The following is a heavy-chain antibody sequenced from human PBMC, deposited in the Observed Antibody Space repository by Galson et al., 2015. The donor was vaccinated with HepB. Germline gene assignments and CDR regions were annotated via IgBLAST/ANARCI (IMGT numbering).Heavy chain of an antibody. D-gene: IGHD2-21*02. V-gene: IGHV3-21*01. J-gene: IGHJ4*02. CDR3: ARVYCGGDCYSGYYFDY. CDR1: GFTFSSYS. Sequence: SLRLSCAASGFTFSSYSMNWVRQAPGKGLEWVSSISSSSSYIYYADSVKGRFTISRDNAKNSLYLQMNSLRAEDTAVYYCARVYCGGDCYSGYYFDYWGQGTLVTVSS. CDR2: ISSSSSYI.